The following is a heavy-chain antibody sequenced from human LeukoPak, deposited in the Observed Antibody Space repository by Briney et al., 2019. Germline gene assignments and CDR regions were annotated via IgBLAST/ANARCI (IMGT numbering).Heavy chain of an antibody. J-gene: IGHJ3*02. Sequence: GGSLRLSCAASGFTVSSNYMSWVRQAPGKGLEWVSVIYSGGSTYYADSVKGRFTISRDNSKNTLYLQMNSLRAEDTAVYYCARRSTVTRDVDIWGQGTMVTVSS. CDR3: ARRSTVTRDVDI. CDR2: IYSGGST. D-gene: IGHD4-17*01. CDR1: GFTVSSNY. V-gene: IGHV3-66*04.